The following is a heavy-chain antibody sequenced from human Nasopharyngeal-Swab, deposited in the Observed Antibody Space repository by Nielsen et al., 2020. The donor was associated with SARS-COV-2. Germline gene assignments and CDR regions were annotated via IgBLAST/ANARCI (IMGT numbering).Heavy chain of an antibody. CDR3: ARGSSGYSYAFDI. V-gene: IGHV4-38-2*01. J-gene: IGHJ3*02. D-gene: IGHD3-22*01. CDR2: IYHSGST. Sequence: PGKGLEWIASIYHSGSTYYNPSLRSRVTILVDTSKNQFSLKLYSVTAADTAIYYCARGSSGYSYAFDIWGQGTMVTVSS.